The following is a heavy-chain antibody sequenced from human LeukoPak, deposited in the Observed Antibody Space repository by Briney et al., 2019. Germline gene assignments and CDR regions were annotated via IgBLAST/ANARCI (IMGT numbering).Heavy chain of an antibody. Sequence: PSQTLSLTCTVSGGSISSGSSYWSWIRQPAGQGLEWIGRIYTSGSTNYNPSLKSRVTISVDTSKNQFSLKLSSVTAADTAVYYCARRYCSSTSCYKGNAFDIWGQGTMVTVSS. V-gene: IGHV4-61*02. CDR2: IYTSGST. J-gene: IGHJ3*02. D-gene: IGHD2-2*02. CDR3: ARRYCSSTSCYKGNAFDI. CDR1: GGSISSGSSY.